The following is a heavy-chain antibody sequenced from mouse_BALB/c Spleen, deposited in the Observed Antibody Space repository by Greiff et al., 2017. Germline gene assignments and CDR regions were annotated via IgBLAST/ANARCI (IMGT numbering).Heavy chain of an antibody. D-gene: IGHD2-10*01. J-gene: IGHJ3*01. CDR2: INPSNGGT. CDR3: TRSYYGNYWFAY. Sequence: VQLQQSGAELVKPGASVKLSCKASGYTFTSYYLYWVKQRPGQGLEWIGEINPSNGGTNFNEKFKSKATLPVDKSSSTAYMQLSSLTSEDSAVYYCTRSYYGNYWFAYGGQGTLVTVSA. CDR1: GYTFTSYY. V-gene: IGHV1S81*02.